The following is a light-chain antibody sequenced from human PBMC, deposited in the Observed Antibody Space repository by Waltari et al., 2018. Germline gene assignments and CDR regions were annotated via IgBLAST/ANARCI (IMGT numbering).Light chain of an antibody. CDR1: SSDVGNFNL. CDR3: CSYAGSRTYV. V-gene: IGLV2-23*02. J-gene: IGLJ1*01. Sequence: QSALTQPASVSGSPGQSITISCTGTSSDVGNFNLVSWYQQHPGKVPKLIIFDVSKRPAGVSNHFSGSKSGNTASLTISGLRAEDEADYYCCSYAGSRTYVFGTGTKVTVL. CDR2: DVS.